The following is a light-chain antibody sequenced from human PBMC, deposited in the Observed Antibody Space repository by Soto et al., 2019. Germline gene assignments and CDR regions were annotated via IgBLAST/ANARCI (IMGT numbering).Light chain of an antibody. CDR2: DGS. CDR3: QQYDGN. CDR1: QSINNW. J-gene: IGKJ3*01. V-gene: IGKV1-5*01. Sequence: DIQLTQSPSTLSASVGDRVTLTCRASQSINNWLAWYQQKPGKAPKVLIYDGSSLESGVESGFSGSGSGTDFTLTISSLQPDDFAYYYYQQYDGNFGPGTKVDIK.